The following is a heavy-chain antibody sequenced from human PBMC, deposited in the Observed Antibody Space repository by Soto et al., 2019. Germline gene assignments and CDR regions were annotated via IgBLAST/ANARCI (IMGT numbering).Heavy chain of an antibody. CDR2: ISAGGRPI. V-gene: IGHV3-48*01. CDR3: ARGDYVSRPFDY. J-gene: IGHJ4*02. CDR1: GFTFSTFS. Sequence: GGSLRLSCAASGFTFSTFSMNWVRQAPGRGLEWISYISAGGRPISYADSVKGRFTISRDNSKNTLYLQMNSLRAEDTAVYYCARGDYVSRPFDYWGQGTLVTVSS. D-gene: IGHD3-16*01.